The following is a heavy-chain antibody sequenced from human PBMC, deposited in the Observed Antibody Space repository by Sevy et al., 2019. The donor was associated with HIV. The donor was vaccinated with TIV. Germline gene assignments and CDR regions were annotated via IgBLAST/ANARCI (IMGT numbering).Heavy chain of an antibody. CDR2: ISFDGRNK. V-gene: IGHV3-30*04. CDR1: GFTFADHA. D-gene: IGHD2-8*01. Sequence: GGSLRLSCAASGFTFADHAFHWVRQAPGKGLEWVAIISFDGRNKRVAESVKGRFTISRDDSKSTVYLQMTSLRPEDAAVYYCARDHCTDGACFRSGYFDYWGHGTLVTVSS. CDR3: ARDHCTDGACFRSGYFDY. J-gene: IGHJ4*01.